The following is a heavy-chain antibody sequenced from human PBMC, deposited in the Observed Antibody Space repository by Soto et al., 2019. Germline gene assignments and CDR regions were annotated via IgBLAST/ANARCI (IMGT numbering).Heavy chain of an antibody. J-gene: IGHJ4*01. D-gene: IGHD1-26*01. CDR2: IDAGNGNT. V-gene: IGHV1-3*01. CDR3: ARGEQYSGRIFDY. CDR1: GYTFTSYG. Sequence: ASVKVSCKASGYTFTSYGISWVRQAPGQRLEWMGWIDAGNGNTKYSQKFRGRVTFTTDTSASTAYMDLSSLRSEDTAVYYCARGEQYSGRIFDYWGQGTLVTVSS.